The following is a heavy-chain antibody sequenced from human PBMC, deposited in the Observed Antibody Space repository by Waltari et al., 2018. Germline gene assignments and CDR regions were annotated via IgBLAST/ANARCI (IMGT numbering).Heavy chain of an antibody. CDR3: AKGRESSVWFLYHYYFMDV. Sequence: EVELLESGGDLVQRGGSLRLSCVASGFTLRTYAMSWVRQSPGKGLEGVSSISGSGGTTDYAESVKGRFTVSRDNSRNTLYLQLRSLGTEDTAVYYCAKGRESSVWFLYHYYFMDVWGRGTTVTVSS. D-gene: IGHD6-19*01. CDR2: ISGSGGTT. J-gene: IGHJ6*03. V-gene: IGHV3-23*01. CDR1: GFTLRTYA.